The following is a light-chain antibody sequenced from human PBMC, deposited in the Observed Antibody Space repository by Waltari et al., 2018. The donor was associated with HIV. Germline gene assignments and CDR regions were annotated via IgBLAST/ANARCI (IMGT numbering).Light chain of an antibody. Sequence: EVVLTQSPAILPVSPGERVTLSCRASQSVNSQLAWYQQKVGQAPRLLIHGASSRASGIPARFSGSGSGTDFSLTISSLKSEDFAIYYCQQYDNWPYTFGQWTKLDI. V-gene: IGKV3-15*01. J-gene: IGKJ2*01. CDR1: QSVNSQ. CDR3: QQYDNWPYT. CDR2: GAS.